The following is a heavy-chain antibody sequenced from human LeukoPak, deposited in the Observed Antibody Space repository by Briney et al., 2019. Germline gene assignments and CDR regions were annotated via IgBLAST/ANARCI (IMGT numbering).Heavy chain of an antibody. Sequence: PGGSLRLSCAASGMTFSRFWMSWVRQAPGKGLEWVAHIKADVSEKYYLDSVKGRFTVSRDNAKNSLYLHMNSLRAEDTAVYYCAGPRNYSPFDYWGQGTLVTVSS. CDR1: GMTFSRFW. V-gene: IGHV3-7*01. CDR3: AGPRNYSPFDY. D-gene: IGHD5-18*01. CDR2: IKADVSEK. J-gene: IGHJ4*02.